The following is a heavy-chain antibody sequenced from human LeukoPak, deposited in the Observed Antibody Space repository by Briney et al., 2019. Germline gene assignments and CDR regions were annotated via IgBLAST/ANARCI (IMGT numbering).Heavy chain of an antibody. J-gene: IGHJ4*02. CDR3: ARDRATMVRGALDY. D-gene: IGHD3-10*01. CDR2: ISSSSSYI. Sequence: GGSLRLTCAASGFTFSSYSMNWVRQAPGKGLEWVSSISSSSSYIYYADSVKGRFTISRDNAKNSLYLQMNSLRAEDTAVYYCARDRATMVRGALDYWGQGTLVTVSS. CDR1: GFTFSSYS. V-gene: IGHV3-21*01.